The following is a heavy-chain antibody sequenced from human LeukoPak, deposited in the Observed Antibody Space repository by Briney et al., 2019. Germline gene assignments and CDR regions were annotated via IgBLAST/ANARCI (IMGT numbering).Heavy chain of an antibody. D-gene: IGHD5-24*01. Sequence: GGSLRLSCATSGITLSSHAMSWVRQVPGKGLEWVSLISGSGGHTYYGDSVKGRFTISRDNSKNTFYLQMNSLRADDTAVYYCAKGGEATMRDGYNYYYYYMEVWGKGTTVTVSS. V-gene: IGHV3-23*01. CDR3: AKGGEATMRDGYNYYYYYMEV. CDR2: ISGSGGHT. J-gene: IGHJ6*03. CDR1: GITLSSHA.